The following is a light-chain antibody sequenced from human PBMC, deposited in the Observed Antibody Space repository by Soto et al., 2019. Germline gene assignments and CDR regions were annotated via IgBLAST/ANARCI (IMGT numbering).Light chain of an antibody. V-gene: IGKV1-33*01. CDR3: QQYDNLWGT. Sequence: DIQMTQSPSSLSASVGDRVTITCQASQGISNYLNWYQQKPGKAPKLLIYDASNLETGVPSRFSGSGSGTDFTFTISSLQPEDIATYYCQQYDNLWGTLGQGTKLEIK. J-gene: IGKJ2*02. CDR2: DAS. CDR1: QGISNY.